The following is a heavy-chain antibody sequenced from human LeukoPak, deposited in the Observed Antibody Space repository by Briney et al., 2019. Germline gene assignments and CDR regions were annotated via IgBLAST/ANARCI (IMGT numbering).Heavy chain of an antibody. V-gene: IGHV3-7*03. CDR1: GFTFRRYW. Sequence: PGGSLRLACAASGFTFRRYWMSWVRRAPGKGLDWVANIKQDGSEKFYVDSVRGRFTISRDNAKNSLYLQINSLRAEDTAVYYCVRAKLGDCSSTTCSDFDYWGQGTLVTVSS. CDR2: IKQDGSEK. J-gene: IGHJ4*02. D-gene: IGHD2-2*01. CDR3: VRAKLGDCSSTTCSDFDY.